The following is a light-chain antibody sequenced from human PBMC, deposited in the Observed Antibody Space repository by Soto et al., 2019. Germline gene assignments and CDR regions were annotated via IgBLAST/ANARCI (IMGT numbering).Light chain of an antibody. CDR3: AAWDDSLNGVI. V-gene: IGLV1-44*01. J-gene: IGLJ2*01. CDR2: SNN. CDR1: SSNIGSHT. Sequence: QSVLTQPPSASGTPGQRITISCSGSSSNIGSHTVNWHQQVPGTAPKLLIYSNNERPSGVPDGFSGSKSGTSASLAISGLQAGDEADYYCAAWDDSLNGVIFGGGTKLTVL.